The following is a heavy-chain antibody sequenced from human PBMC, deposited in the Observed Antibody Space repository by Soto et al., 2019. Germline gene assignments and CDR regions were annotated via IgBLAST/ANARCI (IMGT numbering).Heavy chain of an antibody. V-gene: IGHV3-23*01. Sequence: TGGSLRLSCTASGFTFANYAMHWVRQAPGKGLEWVSRVSAGGDNTDYADAVKGRFTISRDNSKNTLFLQMTSLRAEDTALYYYAKVPLRPYYFDYWGPGTMVTVSS. D-gene: IGHD4-17*01. J-gene: IGHJ4*02. CDR1: GFTFANYA. CDR2: VSAGGDNT. CDR3: AKVPLRPYYFDY.